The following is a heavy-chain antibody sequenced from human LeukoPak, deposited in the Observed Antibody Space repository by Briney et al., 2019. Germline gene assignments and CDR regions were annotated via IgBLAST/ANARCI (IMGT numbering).Heavy chain of an antibody. D-gene: IGHD5-18*01. CDR2: ISNGNT. V-gene: IGHV4-59*01. CDR1: GGSISTYY. J-gene: IGHJ5*02. CDR3: ARDKAHSYGRYFDP. Sequence: PSETLSLTCSVAGGSISTYYWNWIRQTPGKGLEWIGHISNGNTDYNPSPKSRVTISVDTSKNQFSLRLTSVTAADTGVYYCARDKAHSYGRYFDPWGQGALVIVSS.